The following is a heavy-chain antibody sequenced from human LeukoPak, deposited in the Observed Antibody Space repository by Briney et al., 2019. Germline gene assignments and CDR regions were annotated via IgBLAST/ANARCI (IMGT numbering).Heavy chain of an antibody. Sequence: PSETLSLTCTVSGGSISSYYWSWIRQPPGKGLEWIGYISGSTNYNPSLKSRVTISVDTSKNQFSLKLSSVTAADTAVYYCARSITIFGGFDYWGQGTLVTVSS. CDR1: GGSISSYY. J-gene: IGHJ4*02. D-gene: IGHD3-3*01. CDR3: ARSITIFGGFDY. CDR2: ISGST. V-gene: IGHV4-59*01.